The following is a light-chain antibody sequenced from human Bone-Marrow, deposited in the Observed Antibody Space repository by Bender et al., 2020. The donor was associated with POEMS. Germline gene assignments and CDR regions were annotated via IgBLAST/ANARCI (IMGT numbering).Light chain of an antibody. Sequence: SYELTQPPSVSVSPGRTATITCSADELGDKYACWYQQKPGQPPVLVIYQDTKRPSGVPDRFSGSKSGTSASLAISGLQSEDEAHYYCAAWDDYLNGWVFGGGTKLTVL. CDR2: QDT. V-gene: IGLV3-1*01. CDR1: ELGDKY. J-gene: IGLJ3*02. CDR3: AAWDDYLNGWV.